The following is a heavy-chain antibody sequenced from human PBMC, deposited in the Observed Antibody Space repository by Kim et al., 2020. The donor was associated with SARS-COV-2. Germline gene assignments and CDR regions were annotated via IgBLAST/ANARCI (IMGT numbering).Heavy chain of an antibody. D-gene: IGHD3-10*01. J-gene: IGHJ5*02. CDR3: ARDGGSNYDGSGGYQRNNWFDP. CDR1: GYIFTGHF. CDR2: INPNSGDT. V-gene: IGHV1-2*02. Sequence: ASVKVSCTASGYIFTGHFLHWVRQAPAQGLEWMGWINPNSGDTNSAQKFQGRVTMTRDMSFSTAYMEVSSLRSDDTAVYYCARDGGSNYDGSGGYQRNNWFDPWGQGALVTVSS.